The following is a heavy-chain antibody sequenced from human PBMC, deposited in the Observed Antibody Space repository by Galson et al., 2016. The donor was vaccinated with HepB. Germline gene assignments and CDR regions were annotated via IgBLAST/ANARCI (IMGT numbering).Heavy chain of an antibody. CDR1: GFTFSTYG. CDR3: AKDHGYSYGYLAY. D-gene: IGHD5-18*01. V-gene: IGHV3-30*18. J-gene: IGHJ4*02. Sequence: SLRLSCAASGFTFSTYGMHWVRQAPGQGLDWVAVISYDGSNKYYADSVKGRFTITRDNSKNTLYLQMNSLRAEDTAVYYCAKDHGYSYGYLAYWGQGTPVTVSS. CDR2: ISYDGSNK.